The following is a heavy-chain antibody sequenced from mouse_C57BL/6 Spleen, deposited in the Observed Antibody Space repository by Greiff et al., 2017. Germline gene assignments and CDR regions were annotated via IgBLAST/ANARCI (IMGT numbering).Heavy chain of an antibody. CDR1: GYTFTSYW. D-gene: IGHD3-2*02. V-gene: IGHV1-7*01. J-gene: IGHJ3*01. Sequence: QVLLQQSGAELAKPGASVKLSCKASGYTFTSYWMHWVKQRPGQGLEWIGYINPSSGYTSYNETFKDKATLTADKASSTAYMQLSSLTYEDTAVYYCAREDSAGYTWFAYWGQGTLVTVSA. CDR3: AREDSAGYTWFAY. CDR2: INPSSGYT.